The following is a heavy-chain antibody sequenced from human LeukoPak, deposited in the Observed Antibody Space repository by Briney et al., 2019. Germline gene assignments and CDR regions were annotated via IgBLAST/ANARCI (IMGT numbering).Heavy chain of an antibody. J-gene: IGHJ6*02. CDR2: ISSSGSTI. CDR3: ARDDKQKSGYYGMDV. Sequence: GGPLRLSCAASGFTFSDYYMSWIRQAPGKGLEWVSYISSSGSTIYYADSVKGRFTISRDNAKNSLYLQMNSLRAEDTAVYYCARDDKQKSGYYGMDVWGQGTTVTVSS. V-gene: IGHV3-11*01. CDR1: GFTFSDYY. D-gene: IGHD3-10*01.